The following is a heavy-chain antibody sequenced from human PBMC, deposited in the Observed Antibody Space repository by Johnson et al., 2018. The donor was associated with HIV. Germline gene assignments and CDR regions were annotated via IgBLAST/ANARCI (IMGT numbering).Heavy chain of an antibody. CDR3: ARVRTAAGFDAFDI. CDR2: ISSDGSNK. CDR1: EFTFSNYA. Sequence: QVQLVESGGGLVQPGRSLKLSCAASEFTFSNYAMHWVRQAPGKGLEWVAVISSDGSNKYYADSVKGRFTIARDNAKNSLYLQMNSLRAEDTALYYCARVRTAAGFDAFDIWGQGTMVTVSS. V-gene: IGHV3-30*04. J-gene: IGHJ3*02. D-gene: IGHD6-13*01.